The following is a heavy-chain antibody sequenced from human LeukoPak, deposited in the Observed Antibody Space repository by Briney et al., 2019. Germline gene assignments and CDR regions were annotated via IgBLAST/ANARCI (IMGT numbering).Heavy chain of an antibody. D-gene: IGHD4-17*01. V-gene: IGHV4-4*07. Sequence: SETLSLTCTVSGGSISSYYWSWIRQPAGKGLEWIGRIHTSGSTNYNPSLKSRVTMSVDTSKNQFSLKLSSVTAADTAVYYCARGAGGYGDYFWAPYYYYMDVWGKGTTVTVSS. CDR3: ARGAGGYGDYFWAPYYYYMDV. CDR2: IHTSGST. CDR1: GGSISSYY. J-gene: IGHJ6*03.